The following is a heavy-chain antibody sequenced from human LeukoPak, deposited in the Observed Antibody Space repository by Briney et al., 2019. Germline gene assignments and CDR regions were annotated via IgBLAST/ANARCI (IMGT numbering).Heavy chain of an antibody. CDR2: IYYSGST. J-gene: IGHJ4*02. D-gene: IGHD3-10*01. CDR1: SGSISSYY. V-gene: IGHV4-59*01. CDR3: ARASQGRHYYGSGTTFDY. Sequence: SETLSLTCTVSSGSISSYYGSWIRQPPGKGLEWIGYIYYSGSTNYNPSLKSRVTISVDTSKNQFSLKLSSVTAADTAVYYCARASQGRHYYGSGTTFDYWGQGTLVTVSS.